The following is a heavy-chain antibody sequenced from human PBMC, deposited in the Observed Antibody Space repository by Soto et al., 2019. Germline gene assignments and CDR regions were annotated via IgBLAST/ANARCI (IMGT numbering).Heavy chain of an antibody. D-gene: IGHD3-22*01. CDR1: GGSISSSSYY. V-gene: IGHV4-39*01. CDR2: IYYSGST. J-gene: IGHJ4*02. CDR3: ARRSLDYDSSGYYYSVYYFDY. Sequence: PSETLSLTCTVSGGSISSSSYYWGWIRQPPGKGLEWIGSIYYSGSTYYNPSLKSRVTISVDTSKNQFSLKLSSVTAADTAVYYCARRSLDYDSSGYYYSVYYFDYWGQGTLVTVSS.